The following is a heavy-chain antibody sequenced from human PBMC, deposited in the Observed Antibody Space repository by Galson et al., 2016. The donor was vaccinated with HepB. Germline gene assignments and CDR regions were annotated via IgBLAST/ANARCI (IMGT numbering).Heavy chain of an antibody. CDR2: ISPDTGGA. CDR3: ARDKGRGGASFDY. J-gene: IGHJ4*02. V-gene: IGHV1-2*02. D-gene: IGHD1-26*01. CDR1: GFMFTDYY. Sequence: SVKVSCKASGFMFTDYYIHWVRQAPGQGLEWIGWISPDTGGANFAQRFKDRVIMTRDTSISSVYMELTRLESDDTAFYYCARDKGRGGASFDYWGQGALGTVSS.